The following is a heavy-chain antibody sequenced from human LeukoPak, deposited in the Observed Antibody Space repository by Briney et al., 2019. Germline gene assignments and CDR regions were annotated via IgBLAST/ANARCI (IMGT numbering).Heavy chain of an antibody. CDR1: GYTFTSYY. V-gene: IGHV1-46*01. Sequence: GASVKVSCKASGYTFTSYYMHWVRQAPGQGLEWMGIVNPSGGSTSYAQKFQGRVTMTRDTSTSTVYMELSSLRSEDTAVYYCARDTVATGFDYWGQGTLVTVSS. J-gene: IGHJ4*02. CDR3: ARDTVATGFDY. CDR2: VNPSGGST. D-gene: IGHD1-14*01.